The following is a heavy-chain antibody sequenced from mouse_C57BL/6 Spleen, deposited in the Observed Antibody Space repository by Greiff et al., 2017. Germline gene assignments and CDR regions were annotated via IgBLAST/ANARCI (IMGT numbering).Heavy chain of an antibody. CDR3: ARYYCNSGYAMDY. D-gene: IGHD2-1*01. J-gene: IGHJ4*01. V-gene: IGHV1-66*01. CDR2: IYPGSGNT. CDR1: GYSFTRYY. Sequence: QVQLKESGPELVKPGASVKISCKASGYSFTRYYIHWVKQRPGQGLEWIGWIYPGSGNTKYNEKFKGKATLTADTSSSTAYMQLSSLTSEDSAVYYCARYYCNSGYAMDYWGQGTSVTVSS.